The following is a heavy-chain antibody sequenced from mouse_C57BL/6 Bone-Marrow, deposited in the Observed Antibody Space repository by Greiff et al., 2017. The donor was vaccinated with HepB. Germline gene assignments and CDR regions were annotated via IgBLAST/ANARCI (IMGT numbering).Heavy chain of an antibody. Sequence: QVQLQQPGTELVKPGASVKLSCKASGYTFTSYWMHWVKQRPGQGLEWIGNFNPSNGGTNYNEKFKSKATLTVEKSSSTAYMQLSSLTSEDSAVYYGARWAWGRAYYWYFDVWGTGTTVTVSS. V-gene: IGHV1-53*01. CDR1: GYTFTSYW. CDR2: FNPSNGGT. CDR3: ARWAWGRAYYWYFDV. J-gene: IGHJ1*03. D-gene: IGHD3-3*01.